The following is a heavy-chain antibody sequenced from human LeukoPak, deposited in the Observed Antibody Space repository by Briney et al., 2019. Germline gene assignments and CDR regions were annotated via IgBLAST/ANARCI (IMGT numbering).Heavy chain of an antibody. J-gene: IGHJ4*02. CDR1: GFTFSDYY. CDR3: ARPVYDSSGYYSYYFDY. V-gene: IGHV3-11*04. CDR2: ISSSGSTI. Sequence: PGGSLRLSCAASGFTFSDYYMSWIRQAPGKGLEWVSYISSSGSTIYYADSVKGRFTISRDNSKNTLYLQMNSLRAEDTAVYYCARPVYDSSGYYSYYFDYWGQGTLVTVSS. D-gene: IGHD3-22*01.